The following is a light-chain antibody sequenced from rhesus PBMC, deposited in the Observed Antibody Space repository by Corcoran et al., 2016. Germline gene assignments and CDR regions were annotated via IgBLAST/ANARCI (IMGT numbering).Light chain of an antibody. CDR1: QSLVHSNGNTY. CDR3: MQYTHIPYS. V-gene: IGKV2-65*01. CDR2: KDS. J-gene: IGKJ2*01. Sequence: DVVMTQSPLALPITPGQPASISCRSSQSLVHSNGNTYLSWFQQKPGQPPRLLIYKDSKRYSGVPARFSGSGAGRDFTLKISRVEAEDVGVYYCMQYTHIPYSFGQGTKVEIK.